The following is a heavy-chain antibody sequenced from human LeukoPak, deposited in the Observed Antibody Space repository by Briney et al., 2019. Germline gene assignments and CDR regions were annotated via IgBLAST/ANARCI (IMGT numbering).Heavy chain of an antibody. CDR1: GFTFTNAW. J-gene: IGHJ4*02. CDR2: IRSQGYGGTT. D-gene: IGHD3-16*01. Sequence: GGSLRLSCAASGFTFTNAWMTWVRLAPGKGLEWVGRIRSQGYGGTTDYAAPVRGRFTISRDDSKDTVYLQMDSLKIEDTAVYYCCTEGGLNDVWLTYYYGHWGQGTRVTVSS. V-gene: IGHV3-15*01. CDR3: CTEGGLNDVWLTYYYGH.